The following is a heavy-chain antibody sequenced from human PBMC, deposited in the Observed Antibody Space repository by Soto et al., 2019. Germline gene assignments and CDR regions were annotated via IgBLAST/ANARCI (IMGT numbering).Heavy chain of an antibody. CDR1: GFTFSSYG. CDR2: ISYDGSNK. CDR3: AKGRFGEPIDY. V-gene: IGHV3-30*18. J-gene: IGHJ4*02. Sequence: GGSLRLSCAASGFTFSSYGMHWVRQAPGKGLEWVAVISYDGSNKYYADSVKGRFTISRDNSKNTLYLQMNSLRAEDTAVYYCAKGRFGEPIDYWGQGTLVTVSS. D-gene: IGHD3-10*01.